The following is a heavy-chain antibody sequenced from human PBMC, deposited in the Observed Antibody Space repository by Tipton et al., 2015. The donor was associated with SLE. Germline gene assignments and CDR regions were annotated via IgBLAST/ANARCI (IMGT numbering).Heavy chain of an antibody. V-gene: IGHV3-9*01. CDR1: GFTFDDYA. CDR3: AKAYCGGDCYPDY. Sequence: SLRLSCAASGFTFDDYALHWVRQAPGKGLEWVSGISWNSGSIGYADSVKGRFTISRDNAKNSLYLQMNSLRAEDTALYYCAKAYCGGDCYPDYWGQGTLVTVSS. CDR2: ISWNSGSI. D-gene: IGHD2-21*01. J-gene: IGHJ4*02.